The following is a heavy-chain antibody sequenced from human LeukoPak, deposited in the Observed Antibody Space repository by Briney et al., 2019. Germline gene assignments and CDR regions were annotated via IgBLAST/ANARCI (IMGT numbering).Heavy chain of an antibody. CDR2: VRYDSSNK. D-gene: IGHD4-17*01. CDR1: GFTFSGYG. CDR3: AKESDYGDYVGY. J-gene: IGHJ4*02. V-gene: IGHV3-30*02. Sequence: GGSLRLSCAASGFTFSGYGMHWVRQAPGKGLEWVAFVRYDSSNKYYADSVKGRFTVSRDNSKNMLYLQMNSLRDEDTAVYYCAKESDYGDYVGYWGQGTLVTVSS.